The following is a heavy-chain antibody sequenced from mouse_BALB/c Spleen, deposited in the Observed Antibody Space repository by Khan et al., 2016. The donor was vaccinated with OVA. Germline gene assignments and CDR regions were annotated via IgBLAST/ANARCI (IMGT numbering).Heavy chain of an antibody. CDR3: ADHCTGTFTY. J-gene: IGHJ3*01. CDR1: GFTFSSYS. D-gene: IGHD4-1*01. Sequence: EVELVESGGDLVKPGGSLKLSCAASGFTFSSYSMSWVRQTPDKRLEWVASISSGGDYTYYPDSVKGRVTISRDNSKNTLYLQMSDLNSEDTATFSCADHCTGTFTYWGQGTLVTVSA. V-gene: IGHV5-6*01. CDR2: ISSGGDYT.